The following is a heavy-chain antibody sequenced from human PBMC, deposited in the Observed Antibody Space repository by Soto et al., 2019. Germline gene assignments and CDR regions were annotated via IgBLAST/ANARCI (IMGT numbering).Heavy chain of an antibody. D-gene: IGHD2-21*02. J-gene: IGHJ4*02. CDR3: ATDGGAVTAPYFDY. CDR2: IGSGGDKK. V-gene: IGHV3-11*01. CDR1: GFTFSALY. Sequence: QVQLTESGGGLVKPGGSLRLSCAASGFTFSALYMSWIRQAPGKGLEWISCIGSGGDKKIYAESVRGRFTISRDNAKNSLYLQRNGLSAEDTAVYSCATDGGAVTAPYFDYWAKGPLVTVPS.